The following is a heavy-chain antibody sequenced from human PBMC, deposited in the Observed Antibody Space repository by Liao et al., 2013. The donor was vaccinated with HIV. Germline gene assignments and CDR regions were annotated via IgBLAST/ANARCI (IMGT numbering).Heavy chain of an antibody. Sequence: QVQLHQWGAGLLKPSETLSLTCAVYGGSFSDYSWNWIRHYPGKGLEWIGEIYHSGTTNYNPSLKSRVTISVDTSKNQFSLKLSSVTAADTAVYYCARTPRRVGFWKDAFDIWGQGTMVTVSS. J-gene: IGHJ3*02. V-gene: IGHV4-34*01. CDR1: GGSFSDYS. CDR3: ARTPRRVGFWKDAFDI. D-gene: IGHD3-3*01. CDR2: IYHSGTT.